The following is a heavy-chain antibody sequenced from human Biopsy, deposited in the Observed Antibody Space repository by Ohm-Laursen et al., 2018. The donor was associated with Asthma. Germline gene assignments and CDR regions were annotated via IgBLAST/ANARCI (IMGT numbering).Heavy chain of an antibody. Sequence: SDTLSLTCTVSYGPITSGGYYWTWIRQHPGKGLEWIGSIYYSGSTYYNPSLKSRVSISIDTSKNQFSLKLSSVTAADTAVYYCARAQDYYDSRGYYRSFDYWGQGTLVTVSS. CDR3: ARAQDYYDSRGYYRSFDY. CDR1: YGPITSGGYY. CDR2: IYYSGST. J-gene: IGHJ4*02. V-gene: IGHV4-31*03. D-gene: IGHD3-22*01.